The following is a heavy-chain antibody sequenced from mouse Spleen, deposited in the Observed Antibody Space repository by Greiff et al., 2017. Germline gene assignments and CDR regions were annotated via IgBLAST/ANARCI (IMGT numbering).Heavy chain of an antibody. V-gene: IGHV1-50*01. CDR2: IDPSDSYT. J-gene: IGHJ2*01. Sequence: QVQLQQPGAELVKPGASVKLSCKASGYTFTSYWMQWVKQRPGQGLEWIGEIDPSDSYTNYNQKFKGKATLTVDTSSSTAYMQLSSLTSEDSAVYYCARENYLDYWGQGTTLTVSS. D-gene: IGHD1-1*02. CDR1: GYTFTSYW. CDR3: ARENYLDY.